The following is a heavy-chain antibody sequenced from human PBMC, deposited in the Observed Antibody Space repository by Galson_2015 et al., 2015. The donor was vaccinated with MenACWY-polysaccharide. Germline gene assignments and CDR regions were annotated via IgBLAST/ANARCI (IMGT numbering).Heavy chain of an antibody. J-gene: IGHJ3*01. CDR3: ARVGNWNPEGKDAFDL. CDR2: ISSGGNFI. Sequence: SLRLSCAPSGFSFNSYRINWVRQAPGKGLEWVSSISSGGNFIYYTDSVKGRFTVSKDKTKESVHLQMSSLRAEDTAVYYCARVGNWNPEGKDAFDLWGQGTMVTVSS. V-gene: IGHV3-21*03. D-gene: IGHD1-20*01. CDR1: GFSFNSYR.